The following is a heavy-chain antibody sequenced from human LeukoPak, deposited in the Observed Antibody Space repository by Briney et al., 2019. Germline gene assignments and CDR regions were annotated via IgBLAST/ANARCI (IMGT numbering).Heavy chain of an antibody. Sequence: GGSLRLSCAASGFTFSSYSMNWVRQAPGQGLEWVSYISSTSTTIYYADSVKGRFTISRDNSKNSLYLQMNSLRTEDTALYYCAKTAGVTTRYYFDYWGQGTLVTVSS. CDR1: GFTFSSYS. V-gene: IGHV3-48*04. CDR3: AKTAGVTTRYYFDY. CDR2: ISSTSTTI. J-gene: IGHJ4*02. D-gene: IGHD4-17*01.